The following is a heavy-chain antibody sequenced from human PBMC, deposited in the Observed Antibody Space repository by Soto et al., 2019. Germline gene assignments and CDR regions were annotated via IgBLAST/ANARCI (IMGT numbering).Heavy chain of an antibody. CDR3: ARDLVAGAAAGQGDY. J-gene: IGHJ4*02. CDR2: IWYDGSNK. V-gene: IGHV3-33*01. Sequence: QVQLVESGGGVVQPGRSLRLSCAASGFTFSSYGMHWVRQAPGKGLEWVAVIWYDGSNKYYADSVKGRFIISRDNSKNTLYLQMNSLRAEDTAVYYCARDLVAGAAAGQGDYWGQGTLVTVSS. CDR1: GFTFSSYG. D-gene: IGHD6-13*01.